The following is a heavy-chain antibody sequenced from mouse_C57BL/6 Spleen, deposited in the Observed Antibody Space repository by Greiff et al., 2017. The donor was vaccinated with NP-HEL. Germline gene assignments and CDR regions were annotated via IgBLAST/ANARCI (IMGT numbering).Heavy chain of an antibody. CDR3: ARGGGYYSNYLVVMDY. CDR2: INYDGSST. Sequence: DVMLVESEGGLVQPGSSMKLSCTASGFTFSDYYMAWVRQVPEKGLEWVANINYDGSSTYYLDSLKGRFIISRDNAKNILYLQMRSLKSEDTATYYWARGGGYYSNYLVVMDYWGQGSSVTVSS. D-gene: IGHD2-5*01. J-gene: IGHJ4*01. CDR1: GFTFSDYY. V-gene: IGHV5-16*01.